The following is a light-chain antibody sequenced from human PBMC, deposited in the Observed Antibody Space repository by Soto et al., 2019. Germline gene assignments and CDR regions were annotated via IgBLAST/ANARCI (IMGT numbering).Light chain of an antibody. CDR2: AAS. Sequence: DIQMTQSPSSLSASVGDRLSITCRASQSISNHLNWYQQKPGKAPKLLIFAASSLQSGVPSRFSGSRSGPDFTLTISSLQPEDFATYYCQQSYSSPPTFGQGTKVDIK. CDR1: QSISNH. CDR3: QQSYSSPPT. V-gene: IGKV1-39*01. J-gene: IGKJ1*01.